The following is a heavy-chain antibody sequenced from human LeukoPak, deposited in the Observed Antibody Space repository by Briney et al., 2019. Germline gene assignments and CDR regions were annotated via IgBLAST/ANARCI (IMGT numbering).Heavy chain of an antibody. Sequence: PGRSLRLSCAAPGFTFSSYGMHWVRQAPGKGLEWVGRIKSKTDGGTTDYAAPVKGRFTISRDDSKNTLYLQMNSLKTEDTGVYYCNTQLRWFGELSDFDYWGQGTLVTVSS. V-gene: IGHV3-15*01. CDR3: NTQLRWFGELSDFDY. J-gene: IGHJ4*02. CDR2: IKSKTDGGTT. CDR1: GFTFSSYG. D-gene: IGHD3-10*01.